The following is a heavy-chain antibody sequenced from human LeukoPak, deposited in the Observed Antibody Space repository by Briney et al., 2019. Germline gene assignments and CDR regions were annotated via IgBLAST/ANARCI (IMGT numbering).Heavy chain of an antibody. Sequence: ASVKVSCKASGGTFSSYAISWVRQAPGQGLEWMGGIIPIFGTANYAQKFQGRVTITADESTSTAYMELSSLRSEDTAVYYCARGEYYYDSSGPNFDYWGQGTLVTVSS. CDR3: ARGEYYYDSSGPNFDY. CDR1: GGTFSSYA. J-gene: IGHJ4*02. V-gene: IGHV1-69*13. CDR2: IIPIFGTA. D-gene: IGHD3-22*01.